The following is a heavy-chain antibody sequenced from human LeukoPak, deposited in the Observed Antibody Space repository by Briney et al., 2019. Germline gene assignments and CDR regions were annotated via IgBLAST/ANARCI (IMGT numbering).Heavy chain of an antibody. Sequence: PGGSPRLSCAASGFTFSSYWMHWVRQAPGKGLAWVSHINTDESSTTYADSVKGRFTISRDNAKNTLYLQMNSLRAEDTAVYYCASGRDSSGYSYFNKWGQGTLVTVSS. CDR3: ASGRDSSGYSYFNK. D-gene: IGHD3-22*01. CDR1: GFTFSSYW. V-gene: IGHV3-74*03. J-gene: IGHJ4*02. CDR2: INTDESST.